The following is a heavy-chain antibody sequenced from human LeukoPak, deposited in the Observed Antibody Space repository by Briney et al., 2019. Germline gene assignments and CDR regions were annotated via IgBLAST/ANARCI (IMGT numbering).Heavy chain of an antibody. J-gene: IGHJ6*02. CDR2: IDYSGST. CDR3: ARASQAHGMDV. Sequence: PSETLSLTCTVSGGSISSYYWSWIRQPPGRGLEWIGYIDYSGSTNYNPSLKSRVTISVDTSKNQFSLKLSSVTAADTAVYYCARASQAHGMDVWGQGTTVTVSS. CDR1: GGSISSYY. V-gene: IGHV4-59*12.